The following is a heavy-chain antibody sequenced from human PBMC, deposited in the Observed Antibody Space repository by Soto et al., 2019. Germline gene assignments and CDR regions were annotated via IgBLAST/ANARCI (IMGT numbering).Heavy chain of an antibody. V-gene: IGHV3-15*01. D-gene: IGHD2-2*01. CDR1: GFSFASAW. CDR2: IKSKTDSGTT. J-gene: IGHJ4*02. CDR3: AANICSGTNCPKYFDY. Sequence: PGGSLRLSCAASGFSFASAWMTWVRQAPGKGLEWVGRIKSKTDSGTTDYAAPVKGRFTISRDDSQNTLYLQMTSLKTEDTAVYYCAANICSGTNCPKYFDYWGQGALVTVSS.